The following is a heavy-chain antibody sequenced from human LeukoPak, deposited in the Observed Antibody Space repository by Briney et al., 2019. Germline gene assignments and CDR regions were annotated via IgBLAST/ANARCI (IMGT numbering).Heavy chain of an antibody. CDR3: ARDLISRWELPNDAFDI. V-gene: IGHV1-18*01. J-gene: IGHJ3*02. CDR1: GYTFTSYG. Sequence: ASVKVSCKASGYTFTSYGISWVRQAPGQGLEWMGWISPYNGNTNYAQKLQGRVTMTTDTSTSTAYMELRSLRSDDTAVYYCARDLISRWELPNDAFDIWGQGTMVTVSS. CDR2: ISPYNGNT. D-gene: IGHD1-26*01.